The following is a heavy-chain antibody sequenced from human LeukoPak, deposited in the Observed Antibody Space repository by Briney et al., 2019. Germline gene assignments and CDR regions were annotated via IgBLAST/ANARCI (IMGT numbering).Heavy chain of an antibody. CDR1: GYSISSGYY. Sequence: SETLSLTCAVSGYSISSGYYWGWIRQPPGKGLEWIGSIYHSGSTYYNPSLKSRVTISVDTSKNQFSLKLSSVTAADTAVYYCARGKRQPGYWGQGTLVTVSS. V-gene: IGHV4-38-2*01. D-gene: IGHD6-13*01. CDR2: IYHSGST. CDR3: ARGKRQPGY. J-gene: IGHJ4*02.